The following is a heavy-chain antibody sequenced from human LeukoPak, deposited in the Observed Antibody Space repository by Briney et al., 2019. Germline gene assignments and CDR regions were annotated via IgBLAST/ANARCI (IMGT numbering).Heavy chain of an antibody. CDR2: ISYDGSNK. D-gene: IGHD5-18*01. CDR1: GFTFSSYA. Sequence: GGSLRLSCAASGFTFSSYAMHWVRQAPGKGLEWVAVISYDGSNKYYADSVKGRFTISRDNSKNTLYLQMNSLRAEDTAVYYCARDYRCSFYYYYGMDVWGQGTTVTVSS. CDR3: ARDYRCSFYYYYGMDV. V-gene: IGHV3-30-3*01. J-gene: IGHJ6*02.